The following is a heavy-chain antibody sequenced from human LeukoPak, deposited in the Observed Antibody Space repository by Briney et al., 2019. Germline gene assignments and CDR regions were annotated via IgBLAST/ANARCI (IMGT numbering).Heavy chain of an antibody. J-gene: IGHJ4*02. D-gene: IGHD3-16*01. CDR2: INPNSGGT. CDR1: VYTFTAYY. V-gene: IGHV1-2*02. Sequence: ASVKVSCKASVYTFTAYYIHWVRQAPGQGLEWMGWINPNSGGTNYAQKFQGRVTVTRDTSISTAYMELSRLESDDTAVYYCARDLMTTPTWDFDYWGQGTLVTVAS. CDR3: ARDLMTTPTWDFDY.